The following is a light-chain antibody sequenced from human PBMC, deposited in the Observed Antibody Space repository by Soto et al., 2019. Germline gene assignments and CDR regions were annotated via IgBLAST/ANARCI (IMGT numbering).Light chain of an antibody. CDR1: QSISSY. V-gene: IGKV1-39*01. J-gene: IGKJ2*01. Sequence: DIQMTQSPSSLSASVGDRVTITCRASQSISSYLNWYQQKPGKAPKLLIHAASSLQSGVPSRFSGSGSGTDFTLTISSLQPEDFATYYCQQSYSPLPTFGQGTKLEIK. CDR2: AAS. CDR3: QQSYSPLPT.